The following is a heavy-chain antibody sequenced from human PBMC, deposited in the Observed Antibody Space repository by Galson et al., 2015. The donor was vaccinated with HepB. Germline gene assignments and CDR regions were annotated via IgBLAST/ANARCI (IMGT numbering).Heavy chain of an antibody. V-gene: IGHV1-18*01. CDR3: ARDEEFNVLLWFGESSPFGMDV. CDR1: GYTFTSYG. J-gene: IGHJ6*02. D-gene: IGHD3-10*01. Sequence: SVKVSCKASGYTFTSYGISWVRQAPGQGLEWMGWISAYNGNTNYAQKLQGRVTMTTDTSTSTAYMELRSLRSDDTAVYYCARDEEFNVLLWFGESSPFGMDVWGQGTTVTVSS. CDR2: ISAYNGNT.